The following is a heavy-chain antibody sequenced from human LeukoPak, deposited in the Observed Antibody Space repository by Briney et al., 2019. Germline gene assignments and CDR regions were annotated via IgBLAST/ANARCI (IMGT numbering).Heavy chain of an antibody. Sequence: PGGSLRLSCAAAGFIFSSFSMHWVRQAPGKGLEWVAVISYDGSKKYYPDFVRGRFTISRDNSKNTLFLQMNSLGAEDTAVYYCAKDFGYDSGTYLDQWGQGTLVTVSS. CDR2: ISYDGSKK. CDR3: AKDFGYDSGTYLDQ. D-gene: IGHD3-10*01. J-gene: IGHJ5*02. CDR1: GFIFSSFS. V-gene: IGHV3-30*18.